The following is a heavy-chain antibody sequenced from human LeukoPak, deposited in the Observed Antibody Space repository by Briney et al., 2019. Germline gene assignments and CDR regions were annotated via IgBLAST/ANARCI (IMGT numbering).Heavy chain of an antibody. CDR2: IYYSGST. Sequence: SETLSLTCTVSGGSISSHYWSWIRQPPGKGLEWIGYIYYSGSTNYNPSLKSRVTISVDTSKNQFSLKLSSVTAADTAVYYCAEAHYGKGYYYYYYMDVWGKGTTVTVSS. D-gene: IGHD4-17*01. V-gene: IGHV4-59*11. J-gene: IGHJ6*03. CDR1: GGSISSHY. CDR3: AEAHYGKGYYYYYYMDV.